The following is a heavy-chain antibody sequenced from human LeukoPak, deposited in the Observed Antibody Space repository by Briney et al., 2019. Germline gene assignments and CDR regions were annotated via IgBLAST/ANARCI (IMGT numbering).Heavy chain of an antibody. Sequence: AGGSLRLSCAASGFTVSSNYMSWVHQAPGKGLEWVSVIYSGGSTYYADSVKGRFTISRDNSKNTLYLQMNSLRAEDTAVYYCARVNGGNRYFDYWGQGTLVTVSS. CDR1: GFTVSSNY. J-gene: IGHJ4*02. CDR3: ARVNGGNRYFDY. CDR2: IYSGGST. V-gene: IGHV3-53*01. D-gene: IGHD4-23*01.